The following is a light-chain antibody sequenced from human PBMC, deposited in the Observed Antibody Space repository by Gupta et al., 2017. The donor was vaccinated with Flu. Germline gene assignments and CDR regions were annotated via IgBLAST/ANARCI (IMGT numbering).Light chain of an antibody. CDR3: QQYNSYPLT. CDR1: QSISSW. V-gene: IGKV1-5*03. Sequence: PSTLSASVGDRVTITCRASQSISSWLAWYQQKPGKAPNLLIYKAFSLESGVPSRFSGSGSGTEFTLTISSLQPDDFATYYCQQYNSYPLTFGGGTKVEIK. J-gene: IGKJ4*01. CDR2: KAF.